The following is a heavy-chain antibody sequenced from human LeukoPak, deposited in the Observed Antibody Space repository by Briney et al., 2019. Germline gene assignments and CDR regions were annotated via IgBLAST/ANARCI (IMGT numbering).Heavy chain of an antibody. CDR3: ATTRGADILTGRGVHY. CDR2: INPSGGST. CDR1: GYTFTSYY. J-gene: IGHJ4*02. V-gene: IGHV1-46*01. Sequence: ASVKVSCKASGYTFTSYYMHWVRQAPGQGVEWMGLINPSGGSTSYAQTFQGRVPITSDTSTSPVYLELRSLRSEDTAVYYCATTRGADILTGRGVHYWGQGTLVTVSS. D-gene: IGHD3-9*01.